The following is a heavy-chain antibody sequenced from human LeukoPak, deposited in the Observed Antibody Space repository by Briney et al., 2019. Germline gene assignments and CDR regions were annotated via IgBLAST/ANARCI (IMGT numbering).Heavy chain of an antibody. CDR2: INSDGSST. Sequence: GESLKISCAASGFTFSSYWMHWLRQAPGKGLVWVSRINSDGSSTSYADSVKGRLTISRDNAKNTLYLQMNSLRAEDTAVYYCAREGANGWYYFDYWGQGTLVTVSS. D-gene: IGHD6-19*01. CDR3: AREGANGWYYFDY. V-gene: IGHV3-74*01. CDR1: GFTFSSYW. J-gene: IGHJ4*02.